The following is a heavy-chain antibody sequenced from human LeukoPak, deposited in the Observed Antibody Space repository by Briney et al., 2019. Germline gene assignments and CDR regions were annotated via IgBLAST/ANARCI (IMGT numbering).Heavy chain of an antibody. V-gene: IGHV1-69*06. Sequence: SVKVSCKASVGTFTSYAISWVRQAPGQGLEWMGGIIPIFGTANYAQTFQGRVTITADKSTSTADMELSRLGFEDTAGYYCGIEFVIVPAAMFDERGLFDPWGQGTVV. CDR3: GIEFVIVPAAMFDERGLFDP. J-gene: IGHJ5*02. CDR1: VGTFTSYA. CDR2: IIPIFGTA. D-gene: IGHD2-2*01.